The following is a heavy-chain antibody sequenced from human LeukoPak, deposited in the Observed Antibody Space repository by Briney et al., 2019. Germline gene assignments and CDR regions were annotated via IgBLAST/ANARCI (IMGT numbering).Heavy chain of an antibody. CDR2: ISGSGGST. CDR3: TSVDSSGWYF. V-gene: IGHV3-23*01. J-gene: IGHJ4*02. D-gene: IGHD6-19*01. Sequence: GGSLRLSCEASGFTFSSYDMSWVRQAPGKGLEWVSAISGSGGSTYYADSVKGRFTISRDNSKNTTYLQMNSLRAEDTAVYYCTSVDSSGWYFWGQGTLVTVSS. CDR1: GFTFSSYD.